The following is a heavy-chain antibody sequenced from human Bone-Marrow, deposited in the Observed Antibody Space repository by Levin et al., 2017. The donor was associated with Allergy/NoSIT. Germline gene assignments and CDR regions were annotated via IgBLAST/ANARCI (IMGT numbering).Heavy chain of an antibody. CDR2: IYKSGNT. CDR3: ARGCGWLTDF. D-gene: IGHD6-19*01. J-gene: IGHJ4*02. Sequence: PSETLSLTCTVSGASISDYYRDWFRQLPGKGLEWIGYIYKSGNTNYNRSLKKRVAISEDTSRNQFSLKLRSVTAADTAVYYCARGCGWLTDFLGQGTLVIVSS. CDR1: GASISDYY. V-gene: IGHV4-59*01.